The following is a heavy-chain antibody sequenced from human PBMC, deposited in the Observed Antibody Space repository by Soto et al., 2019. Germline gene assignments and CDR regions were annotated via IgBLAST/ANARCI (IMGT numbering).Heavy chain of an antibody. CDR2: IWYDGSNK. V-gene: IGHV3-33*01. Sequence: GGSLRLSCAASGFTFSSYGMHWVRQAPGKGLEWVAVIWYDGSNKYYADSVKGRFTISRDNSKNTLYLQMNSLRAEDTAVYYCARDRMVRGVIDIDYWGQGTLVTVSS. J-gene: IGHJ4*02. CDR1: GFTFSSYG. D-gene: IGHD3-10*01. CDR3: ARDRMVRGVIDIDY.